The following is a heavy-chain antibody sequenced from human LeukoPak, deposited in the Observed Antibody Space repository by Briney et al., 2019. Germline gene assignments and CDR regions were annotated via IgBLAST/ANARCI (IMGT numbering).Heavy chain of an antibody. CDR3: AKGDYDSSGASGY. Sequence: GGSLRLSCAASGFTFSSYGMHWVRQAPGKGLEWVAVISYDGSNKYYADSVKGRFTISRDNSKNTLYLQMNSLRAEDTAVYYCAKGDYDSSGASGYWGQGTLVTVSS. CDR1: GFTFSSYG. CDR2: ISYDGSNK. D-gene: IGHD3-22*01. V-gene: IGHV3-30*18. J-gene: IGHJ4*02.